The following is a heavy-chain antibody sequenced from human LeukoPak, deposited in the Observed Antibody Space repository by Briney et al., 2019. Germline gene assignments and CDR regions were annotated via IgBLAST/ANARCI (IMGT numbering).Heavy chain of an antibody. J-gene: IGHJ4*02. Sequence: GASVKVSCKASGYTFTSYAMHWARQAPGQRLEWMGWINAGNGNTKYSQKFQGRVTITRDTSASTAYMELSSLRSEDTAVYYCASLVRIVGATTVFDYWGQGTLVTVSS. CDR1: GYTFTSYA. CDR3: ASLVRIVGATTVFDY. V-gene: IGHV1-3*01. CDR2: INAGNGNT. D-gene: IGHD1-26*01.